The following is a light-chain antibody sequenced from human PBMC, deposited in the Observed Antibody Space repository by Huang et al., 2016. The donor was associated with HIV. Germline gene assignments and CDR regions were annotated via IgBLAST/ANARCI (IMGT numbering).Light chain of an antibody. CDR2: DAS. CDR3: QQRTNWPPGFT. J-gene: IGKJ3*01. V-gene: IGKV3-11*01. Sequence: EIVLTQSPATLSLSPGERATLSCRASQSVGGYLAWYQQKPGQAPRLLIYDASNRATGIPDRLSGSGSGTEFTLTISSLEPEEFAVYYCQQRTNWPPGFTFGPGTKVDIK. CDR1: QSVGGY.